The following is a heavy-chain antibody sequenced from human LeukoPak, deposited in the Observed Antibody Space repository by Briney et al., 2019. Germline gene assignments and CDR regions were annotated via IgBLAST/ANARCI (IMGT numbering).Heavy chain of an antibody. D-gene: IGHD3-22*01. V-gene: IGHV4-59*08. CDR3: ARTDYYDSSGHLDY. CDR2: IYYSGST. CDR1: GGSISSYY. Sequence: SETLSLTCTVSGGSISSYYWSWIRQPPGKGLEWSGYIYYSGSTNYNPSLKSRVTISVDTSKNQFSLKLSSVTAADTAVYYCARTDYYDSSGHLDYWGQGTLVTVSS. J-gene: IGHJ4*02.